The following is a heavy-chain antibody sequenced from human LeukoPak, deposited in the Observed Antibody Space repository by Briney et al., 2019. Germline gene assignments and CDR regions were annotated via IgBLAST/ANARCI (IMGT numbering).Heavy chain of an antibody. V-gene: IGHV3-7*04. CDR2: IQQDGSEK. CDR3: ARDRGFSYGIDF. CDR1: GFTFSDYW. J-gene: IGHJ4*02. Sequence: AGGSLRLSCAASGFTFSDYWMSWVRQAPGKGLKWVANIQQDGSEKYYVDSVKGRFTISRDNAKKSLFLQVSSLRGEDTAVYYCARDRGFSYGIDFWGQGTLVTVSS. D-gene: IGHD5-18*01.